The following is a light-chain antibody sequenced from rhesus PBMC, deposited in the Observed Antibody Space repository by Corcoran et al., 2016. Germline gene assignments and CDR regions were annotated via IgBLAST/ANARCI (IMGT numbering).Light chain of an antibody. J-gene: IGKJ1*01. Sequence: EIVMTQSPATLSLSPGERATLSCRASQSVSSYVAWYQQKPEQAPRLLIYGASSRATGIPDRFSGRGSGTDFTLIISSLEPEDVGVYYCQQYNNWRTFGQGTKVEIK. CDR3: QQYNNWRT. V-gene: IGKV3S9*01. CDR1: QSVSSY. CDR2: GAS.